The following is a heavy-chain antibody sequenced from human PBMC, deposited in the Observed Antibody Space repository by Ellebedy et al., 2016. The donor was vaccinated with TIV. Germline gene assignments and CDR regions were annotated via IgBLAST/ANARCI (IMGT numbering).Heavy chain of an antibody. CDR2: IYSSGTT. CDR1: GGSVSGFY. V-gene: IGHV4-59*08. J-gene: IGHJ5*02. Sequence: SETLSLTCTVSGGSVSGFYWSWLRQPPGKGLEWIGYIYSSGTTNYNSFLKSRVIILVDTSKNQFSLKLRSVTAADTAVYYCARGGSYWAQNWFDPWGQGTLVTVSS. CDR3: ARGGSYWAQNWFDP. D-gene: IGHD1-26*01.